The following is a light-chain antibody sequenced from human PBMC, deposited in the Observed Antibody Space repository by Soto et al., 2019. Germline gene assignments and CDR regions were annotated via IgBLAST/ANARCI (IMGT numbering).Light chain of an antibody. J-gene: IGLJ2*01. Sequence: SYELTQPLSVSVALGQTARISCRGDNVGSNSVHWYQQKPGQAPVLVIYRDSTRPSGIPERFSGSISGNTATLTISRAQAGDESDYYCQVWDSSTVLFGGGTKVTVL. V-gene: IGLV3-9*01. CDR1: NVGSNS. CDR3: QVWDSSTVL. CDR2: RDS.